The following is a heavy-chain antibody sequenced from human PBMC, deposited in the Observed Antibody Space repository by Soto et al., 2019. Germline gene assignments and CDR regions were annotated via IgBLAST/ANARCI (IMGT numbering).Heavy chain of an antibody. Sequence: ASAKVSCKASGYTFTGNYMHWVRQAPGQGLEWMGWINPNSGGTNYAQKFQGRVTMTRDTSISTAYMELSRLRSDGTAVYYCARDRDHYGSGSSFDYWGQGTLVTVSS. CDR1: GYTFTGNY. J-gene: IGHJ4*02. D-gene: IGHD3-10*01. CDR2: INPNSGGT. CDR3: ARDRDHYGSGSSFDY. V-gene: IGHV1-2*02.